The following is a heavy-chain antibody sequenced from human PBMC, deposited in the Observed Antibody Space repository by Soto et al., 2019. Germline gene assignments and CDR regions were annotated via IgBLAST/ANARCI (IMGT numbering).Heavy chain of an antibody. CDR1: GYTFTSYG. CDR3: ARTDYDYIWGSYRSGHFDL. V-gene: IGHV1-18*01. CDR2: ISAYNGNT. D-gene: IGHD3-16*02. Sequence: QVQLVQSGAEVKKPGASVKVSCKASGYTFTSYGISWVRQAPGQGLEWMGWISAYNGNTNYAQKLQGRVTMTTDTSTSTAYMELRRLRSDDTAVYYCARTDYDYIWGSYRSGHFDLWGRGTLVTVSS. J-gene: IGHJ2*01.